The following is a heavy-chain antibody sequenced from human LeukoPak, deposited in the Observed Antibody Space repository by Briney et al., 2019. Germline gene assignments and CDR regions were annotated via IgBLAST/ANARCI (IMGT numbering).Heavy chain of an antibody. D-gene: IGHD1-26*01. V-gene: IGHV1-8*01. CDR3: AGGGARYYGMDV. Sequence: GASVKVSCKASGYTFTSYDINWVRQATGQGLEWMGWMNPNSGNTGYAQEFQGRVTMTRNTSISTAYMELSSLRSEDTAVYYCAGGGARYYGMDVWGQGTTVTVSS. CDR2: MNPNSGNT. CDR1: GYTFTSYD. J-gene: IGHJ6*02.